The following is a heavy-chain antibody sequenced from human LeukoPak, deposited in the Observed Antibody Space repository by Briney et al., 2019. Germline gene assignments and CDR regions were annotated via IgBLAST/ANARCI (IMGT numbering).Heavy chain of an antibody. V-gene: IGHV4-59*12. CDR1: GGSISSYY. D-gene: IGHD6-19*01. CDR3: AGELPTSSRRSIAVGGY. CDR2: IYYSGST. Sequence: SETLSLTCTVSGGSISSYYWSWIRQPPGKGLEWIGYIYYSGSTNYNPSLKSRVTISVDTSKNQFSLKLSSVTAAETAVYYCAGELPTSSRRSIAVGGYWGQGTLVTVSS. J-gene: IGHJ4*02.